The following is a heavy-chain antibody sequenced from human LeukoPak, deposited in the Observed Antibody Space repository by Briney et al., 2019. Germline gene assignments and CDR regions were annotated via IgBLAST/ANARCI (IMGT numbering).Heavy chain of an antibody. CDR1: GGSISSSSYY. CDR2: IYYSGST. J-gene: IGHJ4*02. V-gene: IGHV4-39*01. D-gene: IGHD2-15*01. CDR3: ATLGFVVVVAATSHFDY. Sequence: KPSETLSLTCTVSGGSISSSSYYWGWIRQPPGKVLEWIGSIYYSGSTYYNPSLKSRVTISVDTSKNQFSLKLSSVTAADTAVYYCATLGFVVVVAATSHFDYWGQGTLVTVSS.